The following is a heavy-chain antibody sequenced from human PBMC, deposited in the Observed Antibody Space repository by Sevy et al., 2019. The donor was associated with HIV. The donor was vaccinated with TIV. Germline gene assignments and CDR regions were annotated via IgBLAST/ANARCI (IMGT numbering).Heavy chain of an antibody. J-gene: IGHJ5*02. V-gene: IGHV1-24*01. CDR1: GYTLTELS. Sequence: ASVKVSCKVSGYTLTELSMHWVRQAPGKGLEWMGGFDPEDGETVYAQKFQGRVTVTEDTSTDTAYMELSSLRSEDTAVYYCATNSRYFSGSTFYSAECLFDPWGQGTLVTVSS. CDR2: FDPEDGET. D-gene: IGHD2-15*01. CDR3: ATNSRYFSGSTFYSAECLFDP.